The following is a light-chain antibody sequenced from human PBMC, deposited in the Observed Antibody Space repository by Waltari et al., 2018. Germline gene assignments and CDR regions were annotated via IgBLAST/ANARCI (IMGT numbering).Light chain of an antibody. CDR3: ASYAGGNNLI. CDR2: DVH. Sequence: QSALTQPPSASGSPGQSVTISCSGTSSDLGTYNSVSWYQQHPGKAPKLMIFDVHTRPSGVPDRFSGSKSGNTASLTVSGLQAEDEADYFCASYAGGNNLIFGGGTKLTVL. CDR1: SSDLGTYNS. V-gene: IGLV2-8*01. J-gene: IGLJ2*01.